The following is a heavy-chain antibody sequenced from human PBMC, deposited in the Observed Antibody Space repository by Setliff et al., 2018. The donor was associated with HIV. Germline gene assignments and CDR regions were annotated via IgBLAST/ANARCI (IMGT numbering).Heavy chain of an antibody. CDR2: ISHDGSYK. CDR3: ARDRKFGSSGHYYYYMDV. V-gene: IGHV3-30*04. D-gene: IGHD6-6*01. Sequence: PGGSLRLSCAGSGFTFSSYPMHWVRQAPGKGLEWVALISHDGSYKYYADSVQGRFTISRDNSKNTLSLQMNSLRAGDTAVYYCARDRKFGSSGHYYYYMDVWGKGTTVTVS. J-gene: IGHJ6*03. CDR1: GFTFSSYP.